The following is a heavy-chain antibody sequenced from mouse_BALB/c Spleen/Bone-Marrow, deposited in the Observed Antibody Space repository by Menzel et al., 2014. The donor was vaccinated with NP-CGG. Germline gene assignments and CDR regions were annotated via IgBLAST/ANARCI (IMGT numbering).Heavy chain of an antibody. D-gene: IGHD1-2*01. CDR3: ARLGYYGYHDN. Sequence: EVKLVESGGGLVQPGGSLNLACVASGFDFGRYWMSWARQAPGKGLEWIGEINPGSSTINYSPSLKDKFIISRDNAKNTLYLQMCKVRSEDTALYYCARLGYYGYHDNWGQGTTLTVSS. V-gene: IGHV4-2*02. CDR1: GFDFGRYW. CDR2: INPGSSTI. J-gene: IGHJ2*01.